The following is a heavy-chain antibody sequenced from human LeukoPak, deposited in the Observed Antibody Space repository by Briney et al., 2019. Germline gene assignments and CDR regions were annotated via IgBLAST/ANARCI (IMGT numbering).Heavy chain of an antibody. V-gene: IGHV3-66*01. CDR2: IYSGGST. Sequence: HPWGSLSLSCAASGFTVSSNYMSWVRQAPGKGLEWVSVIYSGGSTYYADSVKGRFTISRDNSKNTLYLQMNSLRAEDTAVYYCARWGYYDSSGPDAFDIWGQGTMVTVSS. D-gene: IGHD3-22*01. CDR3: ARWGYYDSSGPDAFDI. J-gene: IGHJ3*02. CDR1: GFTVSSNY.